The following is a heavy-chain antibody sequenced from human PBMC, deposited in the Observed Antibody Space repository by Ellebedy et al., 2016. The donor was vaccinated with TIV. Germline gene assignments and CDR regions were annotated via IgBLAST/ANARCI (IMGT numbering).Heavy chain of an antibody. CDR1: GFAFNTYA. D-gene: IGHD2-21*02. Sequence: GESLKIPCTASGFAFNTYAMHWVRQAPGKGLEWVAIMWSIGDNRYYTDSEKGRFTISRDDAKKTLFLQMDSLRADDTAVYYCAGDPTASGYALDVWGQGTTVTVSS. CDR2: MWSIGDNR. J-gene: IGHJ6*02. V-gene: IGHV3-33*01. CDR3: AGDPTASGYALDV.